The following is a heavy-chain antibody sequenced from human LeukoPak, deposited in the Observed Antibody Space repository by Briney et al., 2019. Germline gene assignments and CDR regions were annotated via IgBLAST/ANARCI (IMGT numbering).Heavy chain of an antibody. CDR1: GFTFSSYA. CDR2: ISSNGGST. Sequence: PGGSLRLSCSASGFTFSSYAMHWVRQAPGKGLEYVSAISSNGGSTHYADSVKGRFTISRDNSKNTLYLQMSSLRAEDTAVYYCVKDEYCSGGSCLLAEYFQHWGQGTLVTVSS. CDR3: VKDEYCSGGSCLLAEYFQH. J-gene: IGHJ1*01. D-gene: IGHD2-15*01. V-gene: IGHV3-64D*06.